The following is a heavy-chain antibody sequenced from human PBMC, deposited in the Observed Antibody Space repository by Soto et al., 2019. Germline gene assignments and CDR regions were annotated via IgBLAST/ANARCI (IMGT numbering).Heavy chain of an antibody. CDR2: ISSSSSYI. Sequence: GGSLRLSCAASGFTFSSYSMNWVRQAPGKGLEWVSSISSSSSYIYYADSVKGRFTISRDNAKNSLYLQMNSLRAEDTAVYYCASLVRGGHFDIWGQGTMVTVSS. CDR1: GFTFSSYS. D-gene: IGHD3-10*01. V-gene: IGHV3-21*01. J-gene: IGHJ3*02. CDR3: ASLVRGGHFDI.